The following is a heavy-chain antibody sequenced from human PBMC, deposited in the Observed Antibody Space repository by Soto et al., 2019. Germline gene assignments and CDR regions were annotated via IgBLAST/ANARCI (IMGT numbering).Heavy chain of an antibody. Sequence: GGSLRLSCAASGFSFSSYTMNWVRQVPGKGLEWVSYISSSGSTTYYADSVRGRFTLSRDNAKNSLYLQMNSLRAEDTAVYHCVREQCSGHRCYHSYWGQGTLVTGSS. CDR3: VREQCSGHRCYHSY. D-gene: IGHD2-15*01. J-gene: IGHJ4*02. CDR2: ISSSGSTT. CDR1: GFSFSSYT. V-gene: IGHV3-48*01.